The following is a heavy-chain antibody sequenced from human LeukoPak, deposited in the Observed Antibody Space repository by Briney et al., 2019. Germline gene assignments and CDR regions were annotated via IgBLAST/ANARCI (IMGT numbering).Heavy chain of an antibody. J-gene: IGHJ5*02. CDR1: GGTFSSYA. CDR2: IIPIFGTA. CDR3: ARDSGAYSYVNWFDP. D-gene: IGHD5-18*01. Sequence: SVKVSCKASGGTFSSYAISWVRQAPGQGLGWMGGIIPIFGTANYAQKFQGRVTITADESTSTAYMELSSLRSEDTAVYYCARDSGAYSYVNWFDPWGQGTLVTVSS. V-gene: IGHV1-69*13.